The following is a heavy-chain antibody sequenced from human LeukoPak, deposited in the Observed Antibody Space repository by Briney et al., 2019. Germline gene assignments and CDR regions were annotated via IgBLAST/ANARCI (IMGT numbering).Heavy chain of an antibody. CDR2: ISGSGGST. CDR1: GFTFSSYA. CDR3: AKEMSYYDSSGYLD. D-gene: IGHD3-22*01. J-gene: IGHJ4*02. V-gene: IGHV3-23*01. Sequence: PTGGSLRLSCAASGFTFSSYAMSWVRQAPGKGLEWVSAISGSGGSTYYADSVKGRFTISRDNSKNTLYLQMNSLRAEDTAVYYCAKEMSYYDSSGYLDWGQGTLVTVSS.